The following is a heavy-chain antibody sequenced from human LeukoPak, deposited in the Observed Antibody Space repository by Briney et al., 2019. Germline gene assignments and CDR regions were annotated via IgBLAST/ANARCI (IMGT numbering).Heavy chain of an antibody. CDR3: AKDRGGSYLHLDY. D-gene: IGHD1-26*01. Sequence: GGSLRLSCAASGFTFDDYALYWVRQAPGKGLECVSLIGGDGSRTYYADSVKGRFTISRDNSKNSLYLQMNSLRTEDTALYHCAKDRGGSYLHLDYWGQGTLVTVSS. J-gene: IGHJ4*02. CDR2: IGGDGSRT. CDR1: GFTFDDYA. V-gene: IGHV3-43*02.